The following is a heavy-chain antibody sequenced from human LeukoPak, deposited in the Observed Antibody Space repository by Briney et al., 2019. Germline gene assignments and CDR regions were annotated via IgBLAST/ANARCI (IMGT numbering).Heavy chain of an antibody. D-gene: IGHD3-3*01. Sequence: ASVKVSCKASGYTFTSYDINWVRQAPGQGLEWMGWMNPNSGNTGYAQKFQGRVTITRNTSISTAYMEVSSLRSEDTAVYYCARADYDFWSGPQPNWFDPWGQGTLVTVSS. J-gene: IGHJ5*02. V-gene: IGHV1-8*03. CDR3: ARADYDFWSGPQPNWFDP. CDR1: GYTFTSYD. CDR2: MNPNSGNT.